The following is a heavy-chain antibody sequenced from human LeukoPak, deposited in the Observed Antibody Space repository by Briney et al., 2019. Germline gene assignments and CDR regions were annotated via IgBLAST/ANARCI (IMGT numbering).Heavy chain of an antibody. Sequence: PSETLSLTCTVSGGSVSSGSYFWNWIRQPAGKALEWLGRIYSSGSTNYNPSLKSRVTISVDTSKNQFSLKLSSVTAADTAVYYCARSMIDTRGAFDYWGQGTLVTVSS. CDR1: GGSVSSGSYF. CDR3: ARSMIDTRGAFDY. V-gene: IGHV4-61*10. J-gene: IGHJ4*02. D-gene: IGHD3-22*01. CDR2: IYSSGST.